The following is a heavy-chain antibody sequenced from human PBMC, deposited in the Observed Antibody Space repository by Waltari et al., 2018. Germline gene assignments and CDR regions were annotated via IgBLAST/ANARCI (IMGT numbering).Heavy chain of an antibody. Sequence: EVQLVESGGGLVKPGGSLRLSCAASGFTFSSYSMNWVRQAPGKGLEWVSSISSSSSYRYYADSVKGRFTISRDNAKNSLYLQMNSLRAEDTAVYYCARGPTTVVTQAPSDYYMDVWGKGTTVTISS. V-gene: IGHV3-21*01. D-gene: IGHD4-17*01. CDR2: ISSSSSYR. CDR3: ARGPTTVVTQAPSDYYMDV. J-gene: IGHJ6*03. CDR1: GFTFSSYS.